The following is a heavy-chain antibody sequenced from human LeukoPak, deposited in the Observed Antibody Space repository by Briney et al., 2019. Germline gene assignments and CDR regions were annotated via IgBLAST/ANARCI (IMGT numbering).Heavy chain of an antibody. CDR1: GFSFSSYW. CDR3: ARIAAAGIDY. CDR2: IKQDGSEK. J-gene: IGHJ4*02. V-gene: IGHV3-7*01. D-gene: IGHD6-13*01. Sequence: PAQSLTLSCAASGFSFSSYWMSWVRQAPGKGLEWVANIKQDGSEKYYVDSVKGRFTISRDNAKNSLYLQMNSLRAEDTAVYYCARIAAAGIDYWGQGTLVTVSS.